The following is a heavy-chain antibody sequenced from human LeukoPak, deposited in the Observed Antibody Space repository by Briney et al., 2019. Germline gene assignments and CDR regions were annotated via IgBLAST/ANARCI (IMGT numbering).Heavy chain of an antibody. V-gene: IGHV3-21*01. J-gene: IGHJ4*02. CDR1: GFSFSTYS. Sequence: GGSLRLSCAASGFSFSTYSMNWVRQAPGKGLEWVSSISSSSNYIYYADPVKGRFTTSRDNAKNSLYLQMTSLRAEDTAVYYCARDPPYSSSLGLIDYWGQGTLVTVSS. D-gene: IGHD6-13*01. CDR2: ISSSSNYI. CDR3: ARDPPYSSSLGLIDY.